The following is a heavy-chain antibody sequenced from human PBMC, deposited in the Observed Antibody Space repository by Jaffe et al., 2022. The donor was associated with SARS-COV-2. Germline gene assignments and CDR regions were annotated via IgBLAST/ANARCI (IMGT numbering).Heavy chain of an antibody. Sequence: QLQLQESGPGLVKPSETLSLTCTVSGGSFSSSSYYWGWIRQPPGKGLEWIGSIYYSGSTYYNPSLKSRVTISVDTSKNQFSLKLSSVTAADTAVYYCVWTHYYSYSMDVWGKGTTVTVSS. CDR1: GGSFSSSSYY. J-gene: IGHJ6*03. CDR2: IYYSGST. CDR3: VWTHYYSYSMDV. D-gene: IGHD2-21*01. V-gene: IGHV4-39*01.